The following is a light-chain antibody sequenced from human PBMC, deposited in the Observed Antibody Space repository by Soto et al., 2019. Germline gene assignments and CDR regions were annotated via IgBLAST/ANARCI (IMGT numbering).Light chain of an antibody. CDR3: FSCAGDWTYV. CDR2: DVS. J-gene: IGLJ1*01. Sequence: QSALAQPRSVSGSPGQSVTISCAGTSSDIGGYDFVSWYQQYPGKAPKLIMSDVSKRPSGVPDRFSGSKSGNTASLTISGLQAEDEADYYCFSCAGDWTYVFGIGTKVTVL. CDR1: SSDIGGYDF. V-gene: IGLV2-11*01.